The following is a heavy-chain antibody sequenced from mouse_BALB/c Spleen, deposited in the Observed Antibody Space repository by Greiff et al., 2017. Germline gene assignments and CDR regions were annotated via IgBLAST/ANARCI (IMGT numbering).Heavy chain of an antibody. CDR3: ARWGLHYAMDY. CDR1: GFTFSSFG. Sequence: QGVESGGGLVQPGGSRKLSCAASGFTFSSFGMHWVRQAPEKGLEWVAYISSGSSTIYYADTVKGRFTISRDNPKNTLFLQMTSLRSEDTAMYYCARWGLHYAMDYWGQGTSVTVSS. D-gene: IGHD2-4*01. CDR2: ISSGSSTI. J-gene: IGHJ4*01. V-gene: IGHV5-17*02.